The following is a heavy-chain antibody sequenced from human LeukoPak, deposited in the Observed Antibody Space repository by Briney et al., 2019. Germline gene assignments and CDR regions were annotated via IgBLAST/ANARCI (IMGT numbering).Heavy chain of an antibody. CDR2: ISNDGSNE. CDR1: GFTFSRFA. D-gene: IGHD5-18*01. Sequence: GRSLRLSCAAPGFTFSRFAMYWVRQAPGKGLEWVAIISNDGSNEYYADSVKGRFTISRDNSKNTLYLQMNSLRAEDTAVYYCARGQLWLLSYWGQGTLVTVSS. V-gene: IGHV3-30-3*01. J-gene: IGHJ4*02. CDR3: ARGQLWLLSY.